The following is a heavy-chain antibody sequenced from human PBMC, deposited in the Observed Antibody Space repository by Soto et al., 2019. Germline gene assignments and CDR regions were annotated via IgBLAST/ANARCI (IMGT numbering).Heavy chain of an antibody. D-gene: IGHD1-26*01. CDR3: ASGVVGTTTYFDY. Sequence: QVQLQESGPGLVQPSQTLSLTCTVSGGSISSGGYYWSWIRQHPGKGLEWIGYMYYTETSYYSPSLRSRVTISLDTSKSQFSLKLTSVTAADTAVYYCASGVVGTTTYFDYWGQGTLVTVSS. V-gene: IGHV4-31*03. CDR2: MYYTETS. CDR1: GGSISSGGYY. J-gene: IGHJ4*02.